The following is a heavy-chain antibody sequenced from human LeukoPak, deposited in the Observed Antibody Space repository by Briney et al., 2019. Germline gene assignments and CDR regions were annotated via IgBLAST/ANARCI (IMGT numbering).Heavy chain of an antibody. V-gene: IGHV1-46*01. CDR2: INPSGGST. CDR1: GYTFTSYY. CDR3: ASLPGIAAAGYNWFDP. J-gene: IGHJ5*02. D-gene: IGHD6-13*01. Sequence: GASVKVSCKASGYTFTSYYMHWVRQAPGQGLEWMGIINPSGGSTSYAQKFQGRVTMTRDTSTSTVYMELSSLRSEDTAVYYCASLPGIAAAGYNWFDPWGQGTLVTVSS.